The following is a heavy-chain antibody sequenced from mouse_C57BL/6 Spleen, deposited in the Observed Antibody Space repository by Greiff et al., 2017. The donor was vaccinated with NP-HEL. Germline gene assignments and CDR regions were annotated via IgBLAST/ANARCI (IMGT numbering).Heavy chain of an antibody. CDR3: ARSMITHYFDY. V-gene: IGHV1-22*01. CDR2: INPNNGGT. Sequence: VQLQQSGPELVKPGASVKMSCKASGYTFTDYNMHWVKQSHGKSLEWIGYINPNNGGTSYNQKFKGKATLTVNKSSSTAYMELRSLTSEDSVVYYCARSMITHYFDYWGQGTTLTVSS. CDR1: GYTFTDYN. D-gene: IGHD2-4*01. J-gene: IGHJ2*01.